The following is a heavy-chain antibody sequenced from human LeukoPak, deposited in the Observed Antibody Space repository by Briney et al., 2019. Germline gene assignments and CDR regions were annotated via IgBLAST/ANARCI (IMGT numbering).Heavy chain of an antibody. J-gene: IGHJ4*02. CDR3: AKDHVGPVDY. V-gene: IGHV3-30*18. D-gene: IGHD1-26*01. Sequence: GGSLRLSCAASGFTFSSYGMHWVRQAPGKGLEWVAVISYDGSNKYYADSVKGRFTISRDNSKNTLYLQMNSLRAEDTAVYYCAKDHVGPVDYWGQGTLVTVSS. CDR2: ISYDGSNK. CDR1: GFTFSSYG.